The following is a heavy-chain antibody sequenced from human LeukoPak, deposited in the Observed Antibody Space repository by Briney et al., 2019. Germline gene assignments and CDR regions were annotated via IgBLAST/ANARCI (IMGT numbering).Heavy chain of an antibody. J-gene: IGHJ1*01. CDR2: VNLQGGT. CDR1: GGSITQTNY. D-gene: IGHD6-13*01. V-gene: IGHV4-4*02. Sequence: PSETLSLTCDVSGGSITQTNYWTWVRQPPGKGLEWIGEVNLQGGTNYNPSLLRRVAISVDTSANHVSLQMTSVTAADTAVYYCARDQGGSSWQTQYFQHWGQGTLVTVSS. CDR3: ARDQGGSSWQTQYFQH.